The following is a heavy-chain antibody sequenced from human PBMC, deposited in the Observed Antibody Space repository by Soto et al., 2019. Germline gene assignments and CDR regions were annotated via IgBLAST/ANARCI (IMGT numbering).Heavy chain of an antibody. CDR1: GASISSGGYY. CDR2: IYYRGTT. D-gene: IGHD2-21*01. CDR3: AASCVGCGGFNYYGMDV. V-gene: IGHV4-31*03. Sequence: QVQLQESGPGLVKPSQTLSLTCSVSGASISSGGYYWNWIRQHPGKGLEWIGYIYYRGTTYYNPSLKSRVTISVDTSKNQCAPKLSSVTAAHTAVYYCAASCVGCGGFNYYGMDVWGQGTTVTVSS. J-gene: IGHJ6*02.